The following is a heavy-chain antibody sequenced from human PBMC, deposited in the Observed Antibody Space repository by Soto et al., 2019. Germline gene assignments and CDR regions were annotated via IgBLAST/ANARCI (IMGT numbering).Heavy chain of an antibody. V-gene: IGHV3-23*01. Sequence: GGSLRLSCAASGVTFSSYAMNWVRQAPGKGLGWLSAISGGGTTTYYTDSVKGRFTISRDNSKNTLYLQMNSLRAEDTAVYYCARERVRAARPLDYWGQGTLVTVSS. J-gene: IGHJ4*02. CDR1: GVTFSSYA. CDR2: ISGGGTTT. CDR3: ARERVRAARPLDY. D-gene: IGHD6-6*01.